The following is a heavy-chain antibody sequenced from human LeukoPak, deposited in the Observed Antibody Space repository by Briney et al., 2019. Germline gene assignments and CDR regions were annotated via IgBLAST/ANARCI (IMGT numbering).Heavy chain of an antibody. Sequence: KAGGSLRLSCATSGLTFRTTWMHWVRQAPGKGLEWVGRIASKTDGGTTDYAAPVKGRFTISRDDSKNTLFLQMNSLKTEDTAVYYCTTGIRGDCGQGTLVTVSS. J-gene: IGHJ4*02. V-gene: IGHV3-15*04. CDR1: GLTFRTTW. CDR3: TTGIRGD. CDR2: IASKTDGGTT.